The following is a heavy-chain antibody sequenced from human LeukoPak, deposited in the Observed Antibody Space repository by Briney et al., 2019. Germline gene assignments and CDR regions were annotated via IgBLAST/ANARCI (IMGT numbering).Heavy chain of an antibody. V-gene: IGHV4-34*01. Sequence: SETLTLTCAVYGGSFSGYYWSWNRQPPGKGLEWIGEINHSGSTNYNPSLKSRVTISVDTSKNQFSLKLSSVTAADTAVYYCARMGRWLQLPYYFDYWGQGTLVTVSS. CDR3: ARMGRWLQLPYYFDY. J-gene: IGHJ4*02. D-gene: IGHD5-24*01. CDR1: GGSFSGYY. CDR2: INHSGST.